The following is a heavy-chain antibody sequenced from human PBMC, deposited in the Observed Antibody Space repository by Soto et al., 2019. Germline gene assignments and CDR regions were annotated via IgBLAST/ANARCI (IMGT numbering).Heavy chain of an antibody. J-gene: IGHJ4*02. Sequence: GGSLRLSCAASGFTFDDYTMHWVRRAPGKGLEWVSLISWDGGSTYYADSVKGRFTISRDNSKNSLYLQMNSLRTEDTALYYCAKDSGSGWFDYWGQGTLVTVSS. CDR3: AKDSGSGWFDY. CDR2: ISWDGGST. V-gene: IGHV3-43*01. D-gene: IGHD6-19*01. CDR1: GFTFDDYT.